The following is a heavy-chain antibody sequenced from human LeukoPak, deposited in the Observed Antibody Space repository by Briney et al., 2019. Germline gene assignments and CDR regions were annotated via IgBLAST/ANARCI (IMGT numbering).Heavy chain of an antibody. D-gene: IGHD1-1*01. CDR2: IRGGGEKT. V-gene: IGHV3-23*01. CDR3: ARRAGPNSGPFDY. Sequence: GGSLRLSCAASGFSFRNYAVNWVRQAPGGGLEWVSSIRGGGEKTYYADSVQGRFSISRDESRDTLYLYMSNLRAEDTAVYYCARRAGPNSGPFDYWGQGVLVTVSS. CDR1: GFSFRNYA. J-gene: IGHJ4*02.